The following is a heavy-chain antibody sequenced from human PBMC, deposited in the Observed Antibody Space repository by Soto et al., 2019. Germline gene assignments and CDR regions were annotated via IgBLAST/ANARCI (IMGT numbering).Heavy chain of an antibody. CDR3: ARTLPATSGGGIDP. D-gene: IGHD3-16*01. J-gene: IGHJ5*02. CDR1: GGSFTNSF. CDR2: ISDTGSS. Sequence: QVQLQESGPGLVKPSETLSLMCSVSGGSFTNSFWSWLRQPPGKGLELIGFISDTGSSRYSPSLYSRVTISTDTSKSQFSLTLTSVTAADTAVYYCARTLPATSGGGIDPWGQGSRVTVSS. V-gene: IGHV4-59*08.